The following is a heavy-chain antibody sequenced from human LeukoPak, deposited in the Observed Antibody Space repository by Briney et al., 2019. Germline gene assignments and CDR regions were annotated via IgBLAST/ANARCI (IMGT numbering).Heavy chain of an antibody. Sequence: SETLSLTCTVSGGSISSYYWSWIRQPAGKGLEWIGRIYTSGSTNYNPSLKSRVTMSVDTSKNQFSLKLSSVTAADTAVYYCARDGPNSSGWCNLLDAFDIWGQGTMVTVSS. V-gene: IGHV4-4*07. CDR3: ARDGPNSSGWCNLLDAFDI. CDR1: GGSISSYY. J-gene: IGHJ3*02. CDR2: IYTSGST. D-gene: IGHD6-19*01.